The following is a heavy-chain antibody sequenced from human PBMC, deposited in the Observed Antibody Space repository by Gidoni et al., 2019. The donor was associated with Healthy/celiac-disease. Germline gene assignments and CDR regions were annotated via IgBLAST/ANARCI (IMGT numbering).Heavy chain of an antibody. V-gene: IGHV6-1*01. D-gene: IGHD1-7*01. CDR2: TDYRSKWYN. CDR3: ARVITGTTDYYYYSGMDV. J-gene: IGHJ6*02. Sequence: QVQLQQSGPGLVKHSPTLSLTCAISGDSVPSNSAAWHWIRQSPSRGLEWLGRTDYRSKWYNDYAVSVKSRITINPDTSKNQFSRQLNSVTPEDTAVYYCARVITGTTDYYYYSGMDVWGQGTTVTVSS. CDR1: GDSVPSNSAA.